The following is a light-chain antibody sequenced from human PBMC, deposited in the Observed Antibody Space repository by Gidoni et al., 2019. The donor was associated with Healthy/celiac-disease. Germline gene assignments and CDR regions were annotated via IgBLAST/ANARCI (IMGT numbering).Light chain of an antibody. CDR3: SSYAGSNTVV. V-gene: IGLV2-8*01. CDR2: EVS. Sequence: QSALTQPPSASGSPGQSVTISCTGTSSDVGGYNYVSWYQQHPGKAPNLMIYEVSTRPSGVPDRFSGSKSGNTASLTVSGLQAEDEADYYCSSYAGSNTVVFGGGTKLTVL. J-gene: IGLJ2*01. CDR1: SSDVGGYNY.